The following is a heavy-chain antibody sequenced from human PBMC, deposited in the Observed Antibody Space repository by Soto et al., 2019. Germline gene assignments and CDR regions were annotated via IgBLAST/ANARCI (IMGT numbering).Heavy chain of an antibody. Sequence: PGGSLRLSCAASGFTFSSYSMNWVRQSPGTGLEWVSSISSSSSYIYYADSVKGRFTISRDNAKNSLYLQMNSLRAEDTAVYYCARDRGAYSNYNYYYGMDVWGQGTTVTVSS. D-gene: IGHD4-4*01. CDR1: GFTFSSYS. J-gene: IGHJ6*02. CDR2: ISSSSSYI. CDR3: ARDRGAYSNYNYYYGMDV. V-gene: IGHV3-21*01.